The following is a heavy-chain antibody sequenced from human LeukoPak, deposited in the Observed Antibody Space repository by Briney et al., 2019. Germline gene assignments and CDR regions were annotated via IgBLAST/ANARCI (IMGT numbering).Heavy chain of an antibody. V-gene: IGHV3-21*01. CDR2: ISSSSSYI. J-gene: IGHJ6*02. CDR1: GFTFSSYS. CDR3: ARETAYYDFWRFGTHTTYYGMDV. Sequence: GGSLRLSCAASGFTFSSYSMNWVRQAPGKGLEWVSSISSSSSYIYYADSVKGRFTISRDNAKNSPYLQMNSLRAEDTAVYYCARETAYYDFWRFGTHTTYYGMDVWGQGTTVTVSS. D-gene: IGHD3-3*01.